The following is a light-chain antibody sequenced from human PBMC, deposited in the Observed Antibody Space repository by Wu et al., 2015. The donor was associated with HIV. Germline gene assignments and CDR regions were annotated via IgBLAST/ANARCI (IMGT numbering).Light chain of an antibody. CDR3: LQDYNYPRA. CDR2: TAS. Sequence: AIQVTQSPSSLSASVGDRVTITCRASHAIGNFLSWYQQKSGKAPQLLIYTASNLQSGVPSRFSGSGSGTVFTLTISSLQPEDFATYYCLQDYNYPRAFGQGTKVDI. V-gene: IGKV1-6*01. J-gene: IGKJ1*01. CDR1: HAIGNF.